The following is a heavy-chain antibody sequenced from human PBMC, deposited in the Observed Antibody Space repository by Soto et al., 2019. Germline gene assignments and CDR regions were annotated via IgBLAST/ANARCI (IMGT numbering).Heavy chain of an antibody. J-gene: IGHJ6*02. CDR3: ARVPFDCSGGSCSYYYYGMDV. V-gene: IGHV1-69*02. CDR2: IIPILGIA. D-gene: IGHD2-15*01. CDR1: GGTFSSYT. Sequence: SVKVSCKASGGTFSSYTISWVRQAPGQGLEWMGRIIPILGIANYAQKFQGRVTITADKSTSTAYMELSSLRSEDTAVYYCARVPFDCSGGSCSYYYYGMDVWGQGTTVTVS.